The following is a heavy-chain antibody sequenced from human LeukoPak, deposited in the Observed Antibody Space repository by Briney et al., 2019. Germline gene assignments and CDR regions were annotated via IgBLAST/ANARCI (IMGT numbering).Heavy chain of an antibody. CDR3: AREGSGFDS. V-gene: IGHV4-30-2*01. CDR1: GGSISSGGYS. Sequence: TLSLTCAVSGGSISSGGYSWSWIRQPPGKGLEWIGYIYHGGNTYYNPSLKSRLTISVDRSKNQFSLNLNSMTAADTAVYYCAREGSGFDSWGQGALVTVSS. J-gene: IGHJ4*02. CDR2: IYHGGNT. D-gene: IGHD2-15*01.